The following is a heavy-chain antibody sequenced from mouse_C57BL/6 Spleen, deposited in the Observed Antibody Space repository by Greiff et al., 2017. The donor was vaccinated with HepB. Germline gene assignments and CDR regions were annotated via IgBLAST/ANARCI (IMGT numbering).Heavy chain of an antibody. CDR3: ARGSTMVTTGFAY. V-gene: IGHV5-15*01. J-gene: IGHJ3*01. CDR1: GFTFSDYG. CDR2: ISNLAYSI. Sequence: EVQLKESGGGLVQPGGSLKLSCAASGFTFSDYGMAWVRQAPRKGPEWVAFISNLAYSIYYADTVTGRFTISRENAKNTLYLEMSSLRSEDTAMYYCARGSTMVTTGFAYWGQGTLVTVSA. D-gene: IGHD2-2*01.